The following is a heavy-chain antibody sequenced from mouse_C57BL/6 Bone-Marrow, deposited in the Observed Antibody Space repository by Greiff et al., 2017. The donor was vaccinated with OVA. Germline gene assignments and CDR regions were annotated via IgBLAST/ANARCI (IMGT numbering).Heavy chain of an antibody. J-gene: IGHJ4*01. D-gene: IGHD2-5*01. Sequence: EVQLQESGPGLVKPSQSLSLTCSVTGYSITSGYYWNWIRQFPGNKLEWMCYISYDGSNNYNPSLKNRISITRDTSKNQFFLELNTVTTEDTATYYCARNAYYSNYDYYARDYWGQGTSVTVSS. CDR3: ARNAYYSNYDYYARDY. V-gene: IGHV3-6*01. CDR2: ISYDGSN. CDR1: GYSITSGYY.